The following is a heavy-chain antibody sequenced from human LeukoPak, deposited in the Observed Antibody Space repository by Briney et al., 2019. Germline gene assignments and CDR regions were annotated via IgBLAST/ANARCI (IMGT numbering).Heavy chain of an antibody. J-gene: IGHJ4*02. D-gene: IGHD3-3*01. CDR1: GGSISSSSYY. CDR3: AGDSFSPPQGDS. CDR2: IYYSGST. Sequence: SETLSLTCTVSGGSISSSSYYWGWIRQSPGKGLEWIGSIYYSGSTYDNPSLKSRVTISVDTSKNQFSLKLSSVTAADTAVYYCAGDSFSPPQGDSWGQGTLVTVSS. V-gene: IGHV4-39*02.